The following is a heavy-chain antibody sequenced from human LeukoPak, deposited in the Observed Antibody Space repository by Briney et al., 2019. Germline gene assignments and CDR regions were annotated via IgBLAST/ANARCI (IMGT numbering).Heavy chain of an antibody. CDR2: ISYDRINK. CDR1: GFTFRSYW. J-gene: IGHJ4*02. Sequence: GGSLRLSCAASGFTFRSYWMGGVRQAPGKGLEWVAVISYDRINKYYADSVKGRFTIYRDNSKNTLYLQMNSLRAEDTAVYYCAEASLDTDWGVFDYWGQGTLVTASS. CDR3: AEASLDTDWGVFDY. V-gene: IGHV3-30*18. D-gene: IGHD7-27*01.